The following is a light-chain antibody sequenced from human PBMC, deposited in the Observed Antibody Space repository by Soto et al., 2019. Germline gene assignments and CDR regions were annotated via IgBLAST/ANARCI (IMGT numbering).Light chain of an antibody. V-gene: IGLV2-14*01. CDR2: ELS. Sequence: QSVLTQPASVSGSPGQSITISCTVNSSDVGGDNYVSWYQQRPGQAHKLMIYELSNRPSGVSNRFSSSKSGNTASLTLSGLQAEDEADYYCRSYTSSRAYVFGIGTKVTVL. J-gene: IGLJ1*01. CDR1: SSDVGGDNY. CDR3: RSYTSSRAYV.